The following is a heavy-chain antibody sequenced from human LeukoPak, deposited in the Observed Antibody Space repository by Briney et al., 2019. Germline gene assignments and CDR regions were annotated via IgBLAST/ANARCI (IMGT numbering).Heavy chain of an antibody. D-gene: IGHD6-19*01. Sequence: PSETLSLTCTVSGGSISSSNYYWGWLRQPPGKGLEWIGSIYYTGSTYYNPSLKSRVTILVDTSKNQFSLKLRSVTAADTAVYYCARGGGQWLVLDYWGQGTLVTGSS. V-gene: IGHV4-39*07. CDR3: ARGGGQWLVLDY. J-gene: IGHJ4*02. CDR1: GGSISSSNYY. CDR2: IYYTGST.